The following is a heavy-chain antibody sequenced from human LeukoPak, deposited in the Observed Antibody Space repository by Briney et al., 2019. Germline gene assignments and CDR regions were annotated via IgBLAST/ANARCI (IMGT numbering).Heavy chain of an antibody. CDR3: ARDRPITGGTYSDY. D-gene: IGHD5-24*01. CDR2: IYYSGST. V-gene: IGHV4-39*07. Sequence: SETLSLTCTVSGGSISSSSYYWGWIRQPPGKGLEWIGSIYYSGSTYYNPSLKSRVTISVDTSKNQFSLKLSSVTAADTAVYYCARDRPITGGTYSDYWGQGTLVTVSS. J-gene: IGHJ4*02. CDR1: GGSISSSSYY.